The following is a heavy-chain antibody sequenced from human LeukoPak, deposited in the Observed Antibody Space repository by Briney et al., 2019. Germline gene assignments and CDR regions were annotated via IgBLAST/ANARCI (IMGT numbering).Heavy chain of an antibody. CDR1: GFTFSSYE. V-gene: IGHV3-48*03. J-gene: IGHJ4*02. CDR2: ISSSGSTI. D-gene: IGHD2-2*01. Sequence: PGGSLRLSCAASGFTFSSYEMNWVRQAPGKGLEWVSYISSSGSTIYYADSVKGRFTISRDNAKTSLYLQMNSLRAEDTAVYYCARVMGRYCSSTSCYVDYWGQGTLVTVSS. CDR3: ARVMGRYCSSTSCYVDY.